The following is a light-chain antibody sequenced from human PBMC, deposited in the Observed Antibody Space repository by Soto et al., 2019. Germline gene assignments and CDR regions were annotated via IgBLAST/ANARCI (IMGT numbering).Light chain of an antibody. CDR2: RNN. CDR3: AAWDDSLTTGV. J-gene: IGLJ1*01. Sequence: QSVLTQPPSASGAPGQRVTISCSGARSNIGRNYVYWYQQSPGTAPKLLISRNNERPSGVPDRFSGSKSGTSASLAINGVRSEDEADYYCAAWDDSLTTGVFGTGTKVTVL. CDR1: RSNIGRNY. V-gene: IGLV1-47*01.